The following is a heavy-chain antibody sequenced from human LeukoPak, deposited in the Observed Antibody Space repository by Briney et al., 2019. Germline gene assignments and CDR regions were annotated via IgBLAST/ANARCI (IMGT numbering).Heavy chain of an antibody. CDR1: TFSFRNFA. CDR3: ARKKWEPTSNDAFDI. V-gene: IGHV3-23*01. CDR2: ISDSGHRT. D-gene: IGHD1-26*01. J-gene: IGHJ3*02. Sequence: GGSLRLSCAASTFSFRNFAMSWVRLAPGKGLEWVSGISDSGHRTDYADSVEGRFTISRDNSKNTLYLQMDSLRAEDTALYYCARKKWEPTSNDAFDIWGQGTMVTISS.